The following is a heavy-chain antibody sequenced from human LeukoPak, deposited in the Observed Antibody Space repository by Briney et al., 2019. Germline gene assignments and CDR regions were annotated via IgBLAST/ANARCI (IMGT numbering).Heavy chain of an antibody. Sequence: SETLSLTCTVSGGSISSGGYYWSWIRQHPGKGLEWIGYIYYSGSTYYNPSLKSRVTISVDTSKNQFPLKLSSVTAADTAVYFCASGTAVATFDCWGQGTLVTVSS. V-gene: IGHV4-31*03. J-gene: IGHJ4*02. CDR1: GGSISSGGYY. CDR3: ASGTAVATFDC. D-gene: IGHD4-17*01. CDR2: IYYSGST.